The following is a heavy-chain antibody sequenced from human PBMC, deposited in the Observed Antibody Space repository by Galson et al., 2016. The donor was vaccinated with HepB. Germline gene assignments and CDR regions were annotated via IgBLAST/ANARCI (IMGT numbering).Heavy chain of an antibody. CDR3: AVTTSGTYGDAFDL. V-gene: IGHV3-48*03. D-gene: IGHD2-2*01. CDR2: IRSSGTFT. CDR1: GFALSSSE. Sequence: SLRLSCAGSGFALSSSEMNWVRQAPGKGLEWISFIRSSGTFTYYADSVKGRFAMSRDIAKNSVGLQMNSLRVEDTAVYYCAVTTSGTYGDAFDLWGQGTNVIVSS. J-gene: IGHJ3*01.